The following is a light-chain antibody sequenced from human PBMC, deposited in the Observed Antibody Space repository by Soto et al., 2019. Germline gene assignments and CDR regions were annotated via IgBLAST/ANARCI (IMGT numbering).Light chain of an antibody. Sequence: DIQMTPSPSSLSASVGDRVTITCRASQSISSYLHWYQQKPGKAPKLLIYAASSLQSGVPSRFRGSGYGTDFTLTISSLQPEDFATYYCQQSYSTLWPFGQGTKVEIK. J-gene: IGKJ1*01. CDR2: AAS. V-gene: IGKV1-39*01. CDR3: QQSYSTLWP. CDR1: QSISSY.